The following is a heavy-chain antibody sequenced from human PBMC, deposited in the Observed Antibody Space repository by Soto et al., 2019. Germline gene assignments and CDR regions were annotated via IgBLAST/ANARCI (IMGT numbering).Heavy chain of an antibody. J-gene: IGHJ3*02. CDR3: AKDLGYGYNLLNGPRAGAFDI. CDR1: GFTFSSYG. CDR2: ISYDGSNK. D-gene: IGHD5-12*01. V-gene: IGHV3-30*18. Sequence: GGSLRLSCAAYGFTFSSYGMHWVRQAPGKGLEWVAVISYDGSNKYYADSVKGRFTISRDNSKNTLYLQMNSLRAEDTAVYYCAKDLGYGYNLLNGPRAGAFDIWGQGTMVTVSS.